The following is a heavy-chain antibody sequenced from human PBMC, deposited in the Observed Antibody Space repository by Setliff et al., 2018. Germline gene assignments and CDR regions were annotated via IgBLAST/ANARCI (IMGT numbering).Heavy chain of an antibody. CDR1: GGSISSGSYY. D-gene: IGHD4-4*01. V-gene: IGHV4-61*09. CDR2: IYTSGST. Sequence: PSETLSLTCTVSGGSISSGSYYWSWIRQPAGKGLEWIGHIYTSGSTNYNPSLKSRVTISVDTSKNQFSLKLSPVTAADTAVYYCASNALPHYDYSNYEGLYDYYYYMDVWGKGTTVTVSS. CDR3: ASNALPHYDYSNYEGLYDYYYYMDV. J-gene: IGHJ6*03.